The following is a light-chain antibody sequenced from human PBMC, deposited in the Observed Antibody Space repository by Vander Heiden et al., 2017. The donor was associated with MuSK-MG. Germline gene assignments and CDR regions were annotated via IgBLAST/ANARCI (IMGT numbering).Light chain of an antibody. CDR1: SSDVGGYNY. CDR2: DVS. J-gene: IGLJ2*01. CDR3: SSDTSSSTLV. Sequence: QSALTQPASVSGSPGQSITISCTGTSSDVGGYNYVSWYQPHPGKAHKLMIYDVSKRPSGVSNRFSGSKSGNTASLTISGRQAEDEADYYCSSDTSSSTLVFGGGTKLTVL. V-gene: IGLV2-14*01.